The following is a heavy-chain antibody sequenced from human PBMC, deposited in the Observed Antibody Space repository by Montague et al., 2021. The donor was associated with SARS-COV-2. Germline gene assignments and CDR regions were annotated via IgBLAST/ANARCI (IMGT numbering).Heavy chain of an antibody. CDR3: ANGGYFIFDAFDL. CDR2: MNSDGTSR. Sequence: SLRLSCAASGFTFSSYCIHWVRQAPGKGLVRVSYMNSDGTSRGYADSVRGRFTISSDNAKNTLYLLMSSLRAEDTAVYYCANGGYFIFDAFDLWGQGTMVTVSS. CDR1: GFTFSSYC. J-gene: IGHJ3*01. D-gene: IGHD3-22*01. V-gene: IGHV3-74*01.